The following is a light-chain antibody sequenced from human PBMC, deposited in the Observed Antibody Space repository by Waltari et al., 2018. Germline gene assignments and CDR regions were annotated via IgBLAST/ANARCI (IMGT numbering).Light chain of an antibody. CDR1: SSDVGSYDY. CDR2: DVN. Sequence: QSALTQPRSVSGSPGQSVTISCTGTSSDVGSYDYVSWYQQHPGKAPKVMIYDVNKRPSGVPDRFSGSKSCNTASLTISGLQAEDEAEYYCCSYGGSYYVLGTGTEVTVL. J-gene: IGLJ1*01. CDR3: CSYGGSYYV. V-gene: IGLV2-11*01.